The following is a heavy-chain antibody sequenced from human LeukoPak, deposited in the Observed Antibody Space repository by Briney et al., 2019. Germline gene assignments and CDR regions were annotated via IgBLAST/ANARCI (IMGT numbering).Heavy chain of an antibody. D-gene: IGHD3-10*01. V-gene: IGHV4-34*01. J-gene: IGHJ6*03. CDR3: ARRGRFGGLTYYYYYMDV. CDR1: GGSFSGYY. CDR2: INHSGST. Sequence: SETLSLTCAVYGGSFSGYYWSWIRQPPGKGLEWIGEINHSGSTNYNPSLKSRVTISVDTSKNQSSLKLSSVTAADTAVYYCARRGRFGGLTYYYYYMDVWGKGTTVTISS.